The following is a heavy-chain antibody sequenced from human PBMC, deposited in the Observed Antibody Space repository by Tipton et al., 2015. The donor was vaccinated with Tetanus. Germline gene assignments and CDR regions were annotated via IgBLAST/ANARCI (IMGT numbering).Heavy chain of an antibody. J-gene: IGHJ5*02. Sequence: TLSLTCTVSGGSISSSSYYWGWIRQPPGKGLEWIGSIYYSGSTYYNPSLKSRVTISVDTSKNQFSLKLSSVTAADSAVYYCARLRDHSYNWYDWIDPWGQGTLVTVSS. D-gene: IGHD1-20*01. CDR2: IYYSGST. CDR3: ARLRDHSYNWYDWIDP. CDR1: GGSISSSSYY. V-gene: IGHV4-39*01.